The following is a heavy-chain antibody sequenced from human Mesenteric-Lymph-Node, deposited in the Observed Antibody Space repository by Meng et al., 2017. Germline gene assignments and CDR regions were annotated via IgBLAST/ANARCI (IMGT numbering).Heavy chain of an antibody. Sequence: QVQLVQSGSELKKPGASVKVSCKASGYTFTISAMNWVRQAPGQGLEWMGWISGYSGNTKYAQKLQGRVTMTTDTSTNTAYMELRSLRSDDTAVYYCTRADIAAAGTGGYWGQGTLVTVSS. J-gene: IGHJ4*02. CDR2: ISGYSGNT. CDR1: GYTFTISA. D-gene: IGHD6-13*01. V-gene: IGHV1-18*01. CDR3: TRADIAAAGTGGY.